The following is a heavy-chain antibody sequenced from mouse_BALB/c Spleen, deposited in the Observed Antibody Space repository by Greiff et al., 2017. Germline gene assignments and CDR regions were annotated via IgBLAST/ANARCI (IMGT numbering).Heavy chain of an antibody. J-gene: IGHJ2*01. D-gene: IGHD1-2*01. V-gene: IGHV5-6-3*01. CDR1: GFTFSSYG. CDR3: ARDNYGYPDY. CDR2: INSNGGST. Sequence: EVQRVESGGGLVQPGGSLKLSCAASGFTFSSYGMSWVRQTPDKRLELVATINSNGGSTYYPDSVKGRFTISRDNAKNTLYLQMSSLKSEDTAMYYCARDNYGYPDYWGQGTTLTVSS.